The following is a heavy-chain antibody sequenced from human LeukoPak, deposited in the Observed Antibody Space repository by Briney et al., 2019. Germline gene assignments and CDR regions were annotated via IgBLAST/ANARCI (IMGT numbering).Heavy chain of an antibody. CDR2: IGISSGNT. Sequence: GGSLRLSCTASGFPFIEYSMNWVRQAPGKGLEWISYIGISSGNTKYADSVKGRFTISADNAKNSLYLQMNSLRVEDTAVYYCARDHNYAFDNWGQGTLVTVSS. J-gene: IGHJ4*02. V-gene: IGHV3-48*04. D-gene: IGHD5-18*01. CDR1: GFPFIEYS. CDR3: ARDHNYAFDN.